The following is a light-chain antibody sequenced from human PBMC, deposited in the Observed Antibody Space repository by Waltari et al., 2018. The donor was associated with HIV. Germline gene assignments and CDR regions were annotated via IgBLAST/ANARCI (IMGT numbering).Light chain of an antibody. CDR3: QSYDSSLTAAV. CDR1: NSNIGPGYD. V-gene: IGLV1-40*01. CDR2: LTS. Sequence: QSVLTQPPSVSGAPGQRVTISCTGNNSNIGPGYDLHWYQQLPGTAPKVVMYLTSTRPTGGAGRLSASGSDSSAAGAITGLHAEEEGEYYGQSYDSSLTAAVVGGGTKLTGL. J-gene: IGLJ2*01.